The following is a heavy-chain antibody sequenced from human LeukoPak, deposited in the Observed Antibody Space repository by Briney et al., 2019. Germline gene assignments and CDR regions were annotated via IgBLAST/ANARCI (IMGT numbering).Heavy chain of an antibody. J-gene: IGHJ4*02. V-gene: IGHV3-30*02. Sequence: GGSLRLSCAASGFTFSIYGMHWVRQAPGKGLEWVTFIRYDGSHKYYADSVKGRFTISRDNSKNTLYLQMNSLRAEDTAVYYCATDDYWGQGTLVTVSS. CDR3: ATDDY. CDR1: GFTFSIYG. CDR2: IRYDGSHK.